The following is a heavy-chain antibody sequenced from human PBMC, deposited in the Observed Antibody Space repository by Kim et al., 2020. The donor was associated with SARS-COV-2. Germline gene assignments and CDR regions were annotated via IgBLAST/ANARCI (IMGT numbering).Heavy chain of an antibody. V-gene: IGHV4-34*01. Sequence: SETLSLTCAVYGGSFSGYYWSWIRQPPGKGLEWIGEINHSGSTNYNPSLKSRVTISVDTSKNQFSLKLSSVTAADTAVYYCARGRIAAAGTLYYYMDVWGKGTTVTVSS. CDR3: ARGRIAAAGTLYYYMDV. CDR2: INHSGST. D-gene: IGHD6-13*01. CDR1: GGSFSGYY. J-gene: IGHJ6*03.